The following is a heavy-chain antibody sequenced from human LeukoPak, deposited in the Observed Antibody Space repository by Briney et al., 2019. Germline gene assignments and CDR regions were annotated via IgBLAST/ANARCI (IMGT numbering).Heavy chain of an antibody. V-gene: IGHV3-48*01. CDR3: ARERYQPLNYYYMDI. D-gene: IGHD2-2*01. CDR1: GFTFSSYS. J-gene: IGHJ6*03. CDR2: ISSSSSTI. Sequence: PGGSLRLSCAASGFTFSSYSMNWVRQAPGKGLEWVSYISSSSSTIYYADSVKGRFTISRDNAKNSLYLQMNSLRAEDTAVYYCARERYQPLNYYYMDIWGKGTTVTVSS.